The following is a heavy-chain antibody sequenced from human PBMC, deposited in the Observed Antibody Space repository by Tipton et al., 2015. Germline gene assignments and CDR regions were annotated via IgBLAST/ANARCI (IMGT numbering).Heavy chain of an antibody. CDR3: ARESLAATDTWVYYYCLNV. CDR1: GDSVSTGSSA. V-gene: IGHV6-1*01. CDR2: TYHRSQWFA. J-gene: IGHJ6*02. Sequence: GLVKSSQKLSLTCDISGDSVSTGSSAWNWIRQSPSKGLEWLGRTYHRSQWFADYAVAVGSRITITADISKNQFSLQLTSVTPDDTAVYYFARESLAATDTWVYYYCLNVWGQGTTVTVSS. D-gene: IGHD6-6*01.